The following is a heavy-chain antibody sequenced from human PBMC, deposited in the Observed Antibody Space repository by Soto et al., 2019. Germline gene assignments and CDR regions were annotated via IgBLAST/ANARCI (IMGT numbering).Heavy chain of an antibody. J-gene: IGHJ4*02. CDR2: ISSSSSYI. CDR3: ARGRGDSEYYYYDY. CDR1: GFTFSSYS. Sequence: EVQLVESGGGLVKPEGSLRLSCAASGFTFSSYSMNWVRQAPGKGLEWVSSISSSSSYIYYADSVKGRFTISRDNAKNSLYLQMNSLRAEDTAVYYCARGRGDSEYYYYDYWGQGTLVTVSS. V-gene: IGHV3-21*01. D-gene: IGHD3-10*01.